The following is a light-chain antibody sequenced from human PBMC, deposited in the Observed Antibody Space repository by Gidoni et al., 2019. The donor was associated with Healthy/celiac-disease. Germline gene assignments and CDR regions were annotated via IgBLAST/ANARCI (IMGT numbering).Light chain of an antibody. V-gene: IGKV1-9*01. CDR1: QGISSY. CDR2: AAS. Sequence: DIQLTHSPSFLSASVGDRVTITCRASQGISSYLAWYQQNPGKAPKLLIYAASTLQSGVPLRFSGSGSGTEFTLTVSSLQPEDFATYYCQQLNSYPRTFXQXTKVEIK. CDR3: QQLNSYPRT. J-gene: IGKJ1*01.